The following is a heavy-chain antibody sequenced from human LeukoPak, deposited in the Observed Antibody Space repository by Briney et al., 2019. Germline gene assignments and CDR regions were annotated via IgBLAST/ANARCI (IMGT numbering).Heavy chain of an antibody. CDR1: GYSFSSYW. D-gene: IGHD4-17*01. CDR2: IDPSDSYT. Sequence: GESLKISCKGSGYSFSSYWISWVRQMPGKGLEWMGRIDPSDSYTNYSPSFQGHVTISADKSISTAYLQWSSLKASDTAMYYCARSDVDYGDHYRDWGQGTLVTVSS. J-gene: IGHJ4*02. V-gene: IGHV5-10-1*01. CDR3: ARSDVDYGDHYRD.